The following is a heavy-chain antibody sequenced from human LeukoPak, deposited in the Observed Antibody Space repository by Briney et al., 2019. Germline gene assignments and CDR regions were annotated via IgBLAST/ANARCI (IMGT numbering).Heavy chain of an antibody. D-gene: IGHD2/OR15-2a*01. CDR3: ARPANRGDAFDI. Sequence: GESLKISCKCSGYSFTSYWSGWVRQMAEKGLEWIGIIYPGDSDTRYSPSFQGQVTISADKSITTAYLQWSSLRASDTAMYYCARPANRGDAFDIWGQGTMVTVSS. CDR1: GYSFTSYW. CDR2: IYPGDSDT. V-gene: IGHV5-51*01. J-gene: IGHJ3*02.